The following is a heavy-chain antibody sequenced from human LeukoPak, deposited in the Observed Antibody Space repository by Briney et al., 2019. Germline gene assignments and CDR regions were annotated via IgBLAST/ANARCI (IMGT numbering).Heavy chain of an antibody. CDR1: GGSISSGDYY. Sequence: SQTLSLTCTVSGGSISSGDYYWSWIRQPPGKGLDWIGYIYYSGSTYYNPSLKSRVTISVDTSKNQFSLKLSSVTAADTAVYYCARSRRYSAGAFDIWGQGTMVTVSS. CDR2: IYYSGST. D-gene: IGHD6-13*01. CDR3: ARSRRYSAGAFDI. J-gene: IGHJ3*02. V-gene: IGHV4-30-4*08.